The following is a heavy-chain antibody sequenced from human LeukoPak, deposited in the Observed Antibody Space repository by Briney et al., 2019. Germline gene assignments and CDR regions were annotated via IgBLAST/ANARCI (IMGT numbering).Heavy chain of an antibody. CDR1: GFTFSSYE. CDR3: ARDQDYYGGAFDY. J-gene: IGHJ4*02. CDR2: ISSSGSTI. D-gene: IGHD3-10*01. V-gene: IGHV3-48*03. Sequence: GGSLRLSCAASGFTFSSYEMNWVRQAPGKGLEWVSYISSSGSTIYYADSVKGRSAISRDNAKNSLYLQMNSLRAEDTAVYYCARDQDYYGGAFDYWGQGTLVTVSS.